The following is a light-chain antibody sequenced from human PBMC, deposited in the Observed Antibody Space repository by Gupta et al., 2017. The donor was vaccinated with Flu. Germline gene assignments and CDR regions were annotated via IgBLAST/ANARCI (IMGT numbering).Light chain of an antibody. Sequence: EIVMRQYTATLSVSPGERATLSCRASQSVSSNLAWYQQKPGQAPRLLIYGASTRATGIPARFSGSGSGTEFTLTISSLQSEDFAVYYCQQYNNWPRWTFGQGTKVEIK. V-gene: IGKV3-15*01. CDR3: QQYNNWPRWT. CDR2: GAS. CDR1: QSVSSN. J-gene: IGKJ1*01.